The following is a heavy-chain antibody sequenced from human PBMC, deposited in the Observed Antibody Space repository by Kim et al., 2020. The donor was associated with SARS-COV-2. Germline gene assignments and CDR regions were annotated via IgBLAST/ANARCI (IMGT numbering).Heavy chain of an antibody. CDR1: GFTFSSYG. D-gene: IGHD3-10*01. V-gene: IGHV3-33*06. J-gene: IGHJ4*02. Sequence: GGSLRLSCAASGFTFSSYGMHWVRQAPGKGLEWVAVIWYDGSNKYYADSVKGRFTISRDNSKNTLYLQMNSLRAEDTAVYYCAKVKWFGESIGYCFDYWGQGTLVTVSS. CDR2: IWYDGSNK. CDR3: AKVKWFGESIGYCFDY.